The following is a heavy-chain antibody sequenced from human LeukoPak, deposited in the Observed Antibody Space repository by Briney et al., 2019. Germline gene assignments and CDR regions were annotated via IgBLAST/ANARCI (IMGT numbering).Heavy chain of an antibody. CDR2: ISYDGSNK. CDR1: GFPFSSYW. D-gene: IGHD6-13*01. V-gene: IGHV3-30*18. J-gene: IGHJ5*02. CDR3: AKDAAAADTNWFDP. Sequence: SGVSLRLSCVASGFPFSSYWMTWVRQAPGKGLEWVAVISYDGSNKYYADSVKGRFTISRDNSKNTLYLQMNSLRAEDTAVYYCAKDAAAADTNWFDPWGQGTLVTVSS.